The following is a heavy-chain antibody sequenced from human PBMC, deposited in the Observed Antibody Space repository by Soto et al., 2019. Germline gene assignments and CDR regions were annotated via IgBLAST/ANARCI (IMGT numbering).Heavy chain of an antibody. CDR3: VREVGP. CDR2: IYSGGTT. Sequence: GGALRLSCAASGRSVSSKYINWVRQAPGKGLEWLSTIYSGGTTYYADSVRGRFTISRDNSRNTLFLQMNNLGADDTAVYYCVREVGPWGQGSLVTVYS. CDR1: GRSVSSKY. V-gene: IGHV3-53*01. J-gene: IGHJ5*02.